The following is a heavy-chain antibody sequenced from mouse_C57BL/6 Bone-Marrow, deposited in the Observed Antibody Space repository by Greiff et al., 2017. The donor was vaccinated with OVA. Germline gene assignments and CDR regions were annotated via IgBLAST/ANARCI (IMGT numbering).Heavy chain of an antibody. CDR2: ISDGGSYT. CDR1: GFTFSSYA. J-gene: IGHJ3*01. V-gene: IGHV5-4*01. Sequence: EVHLVESGGGLVKPGGSLKLSCAASGFTFSSYAMSWVRQTPEKRLEWVATISDGGSYTYYPDNVKGRFTISRDNAKNNLYLQMSHLKSEDTAMYYCARDRGYYGSSPFAYWGQGTLVTVSA. D-gene: IGHD1-1*01. CDR3: ARDRGYYGSSPFAY.